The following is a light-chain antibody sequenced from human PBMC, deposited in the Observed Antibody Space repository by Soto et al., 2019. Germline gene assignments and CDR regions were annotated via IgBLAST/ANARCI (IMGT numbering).Light chain of an antibody. Sequence: IPMNQSPSSLSASVGDRVTITFRASQSISSYLNWYQQKPGKAPKLLIYAASSLQSGVPSRFSGSGSGTDFTLTISSLQPEDFATYYCQQSYSTPLTFGGGTKVDI. CDR1: QSISSY. J-gene: IGKJ4*01. V-gene: IGKV1-39*01. CDR3: QQSYSTPLT. CDR2: AAS.